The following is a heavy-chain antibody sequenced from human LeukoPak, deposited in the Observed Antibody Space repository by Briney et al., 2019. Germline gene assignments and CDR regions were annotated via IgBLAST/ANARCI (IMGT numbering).Heavy chain of an antibody. CDR1: GFTFSSYE. CDR3: ASLCYYYGSGSLIDY. V-gene: IGHV3-48*03. Sequence: PGGSLRLSCAASGFTFSSYEMNWVRQAPGKGLEWVSYISSSGSTIYYADSVKGRFTISRDNAKNSLYLQMNSLRAEDTAVYYCASLCYYYGSGSLIDYWGQGTLVTVSS. CDR2: ISSSGSTI. J-gene: IGHJ4*02. D-gene: IGHD3-10*01.